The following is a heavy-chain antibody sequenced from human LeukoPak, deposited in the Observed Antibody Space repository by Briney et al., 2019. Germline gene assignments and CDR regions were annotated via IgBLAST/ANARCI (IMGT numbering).Heavy chain of an antibody. Sequence: GGSLRLSCAASGFTFNNYEINWVRQAPGKGLEWVSYISSRGSPLYYADSVKGRFTISRDNAKHSLYLQMNSLRAEDTAVYYCARAGTSSWFDYWGQGTLVTVSS. CDR2: ISSRGSPL. D-gene: IGHD6-13*01. CDR1: GFTFNNYE. CDR3: ARAGTSSWFDY. J-gene: IGHJ4*02. V-gene: IGHV3-48*03.